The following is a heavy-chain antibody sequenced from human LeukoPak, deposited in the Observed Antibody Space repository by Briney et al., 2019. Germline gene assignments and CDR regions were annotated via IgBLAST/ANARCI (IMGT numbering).Heavy chain of an antibody. J-gene: IGHJ4*02. D-gene: IGHD3-10*01. CDR2: IKQDGSKK. CDR3: AGRSGSFDY. CDR1: GFTFSSYW. Sequence: QPGGSLRLSCAASGFTFSSYWMSWVRQAPGKGLEWVANIKQDGSKKNYVDSVKGRFTISRDNAKNSLYLQMNSLGAEDTAVYYCAGRSGSFDYWGQGTLVTVSS. V-gene: IGHV3-7*01.